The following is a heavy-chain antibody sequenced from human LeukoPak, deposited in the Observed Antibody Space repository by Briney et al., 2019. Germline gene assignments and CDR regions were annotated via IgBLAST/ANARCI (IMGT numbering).Heavy chain of an antibody. J-gene: IGHJ4*02. Sequence: GGSLRLSCAASGLTLSSYAMHWVRQAPGQGREYFSAISSNGGSTYYANSVKGRFTISRDNSKNTLYLQMVSLRAEDMGVYYCARDREDYYGSGSYYCLDYWGQGTLVTVSS. CDR2: ISSNGGST. V-gene: IGHV3-64*01. CDR3: ARDREDYYGSGSYYCLDY. D-gene: IGHD3-10*01. CDR1: GLTLSSYA.